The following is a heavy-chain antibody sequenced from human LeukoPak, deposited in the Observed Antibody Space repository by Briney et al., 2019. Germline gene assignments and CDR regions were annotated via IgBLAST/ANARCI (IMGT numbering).Heavy chain of an antibody. CDR2: ISGGGGST. CDR3: AKDPSDYYESSGYNKHFDH. CDR1: GFTFSTYA. V-gene: IGHV3-23*01. J-gene: IGHJ4*02. D-gene: IGHD3-22*01. Sequence: QPGGSLRLSCAASGFTFSTYAMSWVRQAPGKGLEWVSGISGGGGSTYYADSVKGRFTISRDNSKNTLYLQMNSLRAEDTAVYYCAKDPSDYYESSGYNKHFDHWGQGTRVTVSS.